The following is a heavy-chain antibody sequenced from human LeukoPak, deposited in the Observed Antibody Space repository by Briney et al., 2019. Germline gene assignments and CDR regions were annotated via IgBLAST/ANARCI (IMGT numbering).Heavy chain of an antibody. CDR1: GFTFDDYA. J-gene: IGHJ5*02. CDR2: ISWNSGSI. CDR3: AKGGYSYDSSGYH. Sequence: GGSLRLSCAPSGFTFDDYAMHWVRHAPGKGLEWVSGISWNSGSIGYADSVKGRFTISRDNAKNSLYLQMNSLRAEDTALYYCAKGGYSYDSSGYHWGQGTLVTVSS. V-gene: IGHV3-9*01. D-gene: IGHD3-22*01.